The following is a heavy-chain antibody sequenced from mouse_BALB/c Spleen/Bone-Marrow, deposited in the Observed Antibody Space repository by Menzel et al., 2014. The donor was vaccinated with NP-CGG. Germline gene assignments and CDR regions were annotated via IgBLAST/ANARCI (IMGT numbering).Heavy chain of an antibody. D-gene: IGHD1-3*01. CDR2: IDPSDSYT. CDR3: ARGGDNYAWFPY. J-gene: IGHJ3*01. CDR1: GYTFTTYW. Sequence: QVQLQQPGAEFVKPGASVKLSCKASGYTFTTYWMHWVKQRPGQGLEWIGQIDPSDSYTNYSQKLKGKATLTVDKSSSTAYMQLSSLSSEDSAVYYCARGGDNYAWFPYWGQGTLVTVSA. V-gene: IGHV1-69*02.